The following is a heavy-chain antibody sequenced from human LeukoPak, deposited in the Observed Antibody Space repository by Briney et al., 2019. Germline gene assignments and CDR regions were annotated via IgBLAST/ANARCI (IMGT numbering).Heavy chain of an antibody. CDR1: GGTFSSYA. V-gene: IGHV1-69*04. Sequence: SVKVSCKASGGTFSSYAISWVRQAPGQGLEWMGRIIPILGIANYAQKFQGRVTITADKSTSTAYMELSSLRSEDTAVYYCARALPPDVGSYYFDYWGQGTLVTVSS. D-gene: IGHD3-10*01. CDR3: ARALPPDVGSYYFDY. CDR2: IIPILGIA. J-gene: IGHJ4*02.